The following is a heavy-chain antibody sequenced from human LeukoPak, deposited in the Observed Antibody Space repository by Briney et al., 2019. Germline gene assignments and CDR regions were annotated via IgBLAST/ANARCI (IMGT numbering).Heavy chain of an antibody. J-gene: IGHJ4*02. Sequence: QPGGSLRLSCAASGFTFSSYGMHWVRQAPGKGLEWVAVISYDGSNKYYADSVKGRFTISRDNSKNTLYLQMNSLRAEDTAVYYCAKQLSYTVTTDFFGDYWGQGTLVTVSS. CDR1: GFTFSSYG. V-gene: IGHV3-30*18. CDR2: ISYDGSNK. D-gene: IGHD4-17*01. CDR3: AKQLSYTVTTDFFGDY.